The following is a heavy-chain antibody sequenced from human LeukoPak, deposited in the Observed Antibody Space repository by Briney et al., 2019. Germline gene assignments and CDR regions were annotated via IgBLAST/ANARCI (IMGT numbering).Heavy chain of an antibody. V-gene: IGHV4-34*01. J-gene: IGHJ6*02. Sequence: SETLSLTCAVYGGSFSGYYWSWIRQPPGKGLEWIGEIHHSGSTNYNPSLKSRVTISVDTSKNQFSLKLSSVTAADTAVYYCARGPRIAVDLYYYYGMDVWGQGTTVTVSS. D-gene: IGHD6-19*01. CDR1: GGSFSGYY. CDR2: IHHSGST. CDR3: ARGPRIAVDLYYYYGMDV.